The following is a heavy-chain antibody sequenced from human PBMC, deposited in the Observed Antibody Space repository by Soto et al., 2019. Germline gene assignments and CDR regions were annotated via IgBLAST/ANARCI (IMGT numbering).Heavy chain of an antibody. J-gene: IGHJ5*02. CDR2: IDAGNGHT. CDR3: AREKYSGSIWFDN. Sequence: QVELVQSGAEVKKPGASVKVSCKASGYTFSTSAIHWVRQAPGQRFEWMGWIDAGNGHTKFSTRFQGRVTITRDTSAATVYMELSRLRSEDTAIYFCAREKYSGSIWFDNWGQGAVVTVSS. D-gene: IGHD6-13*01. CDR1: GYTFSTSA. V-gene: IGHV1-3*01.